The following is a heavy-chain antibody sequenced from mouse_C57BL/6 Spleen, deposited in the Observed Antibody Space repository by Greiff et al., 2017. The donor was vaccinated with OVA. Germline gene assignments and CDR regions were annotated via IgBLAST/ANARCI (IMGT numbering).Heavy chain of an antibody. V-gene: IGHV5-6*01. D-gene: IGHD1-1*01. Sequence: EVQLVESGGDLVKPGGSLKLSCAASGFTFSSYGMSWVRQTPDKRLEWVATISSGGSYTYYPDSVKGRFTISRDNAKNTLYLQMSSLKSEDTAMYYCARNVGSSYLYFDYWGQGTTLTVSS. J-gene: IGHJ2*01. CDR2: ISSGGSYT. CDR1: GFTFSSYG. CDR3: ARNVGSSYLYFDY.